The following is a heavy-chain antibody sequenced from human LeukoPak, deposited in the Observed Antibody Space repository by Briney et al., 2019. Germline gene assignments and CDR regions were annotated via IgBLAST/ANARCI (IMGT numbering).Heavy chain of an antibody. V-gene: IGHV3-30*18. CDR1: GFTLSSFG. D-gene: IGHD5-18*01. J-gene: IGHJ2*01. CDR3: AKDADTATIIYWYFDL. CDR2: ISDDGSNS. Sequence: GTSLRLACTASGFTLSSFGMHWVRQAPRKGLEWVAVISDDGSNSYYADSVKGRFTISRDNSKNTLFLQMNSLRAEDTAVYYCAKDADTATIIYWYFDLWGRGTLVTVSS.